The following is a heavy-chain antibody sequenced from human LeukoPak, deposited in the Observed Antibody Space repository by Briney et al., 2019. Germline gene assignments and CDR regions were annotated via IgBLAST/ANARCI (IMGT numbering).Heavy chain of an antibody. CDR2: IYHSGST. J-gene: IGHJ5*02. V-gene: IGHV4-30-2*01. Sequence: SQTLSLTCAVSGGSISSGGYSWSWIRQPPGKGLEWIGYIYHSGSTYYNPSLKSRVTISVDRSKNQFSLKLSSVTAADTAGYYCARDLEGGALFHPWGQGTLGTVSS. CDR1: GGSISSGGYS. CDR3: ARDLEGGALFHP. D-gene: IGHD1-1*01.